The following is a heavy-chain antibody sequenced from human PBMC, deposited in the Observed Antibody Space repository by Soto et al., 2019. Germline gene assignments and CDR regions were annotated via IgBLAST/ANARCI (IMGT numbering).Heavy chain of an antibody. D-gene: IGHD1-1*01. J-gene: IGHJ4*02. CDR2: ISAHNGNT. V-gene: IGHV1-18*01. CDR3: ARGRYGDY. CDR1: GYAFTTYG. Sequence: QVHLVQSGAEVKKPGASVKVSCKGSGYAFTTYGITWVRQAPGQGLEWMGWISAHNGNTNYAQKIKGRVTVTRDTSTSPAYMEPRSLRSDATAVYYCARGRYGDYWGQGALVTVSS.